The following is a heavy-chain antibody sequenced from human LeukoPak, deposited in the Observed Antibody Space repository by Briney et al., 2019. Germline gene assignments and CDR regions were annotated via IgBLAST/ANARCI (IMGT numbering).Heavy chain of an antibody. D-gene: IGHD3-3*01. CDR2: IYHSGNT. CDR1: GGSFSGDYY. CDR3: ARGGTRITIVGVVINDFDY. Sequence: SETLSLTCAVYGGSFSGDYYWSWIRQPPGKGLEWIGYIYHSGNTYYNPSLKSRLTISVDTPRNQFSLKLRSVTAADTAVYYCARGGTRITIVGVVINDFDYWGQGTLVTVSS. V-gene: IGHV4-30-4*08. J-gene: IGHJ4*02.